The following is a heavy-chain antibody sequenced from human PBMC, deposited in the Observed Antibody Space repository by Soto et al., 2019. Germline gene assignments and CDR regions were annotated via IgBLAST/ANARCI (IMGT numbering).Heavy chain of an antibody. V-gene: IGHV4-39*01. CDR2: IYYSGST. J-gene: IGHJ4*02. CDR1: GGSISSSSYY. CDR3: ATGPAGIDY. Sequence: SETLSLTCTVSGGSISSSSYYWCWIRQPPGKGLEWIGSIYYSGSTYYNPSLKSRVTISVDTSKNQFSLKLSSVTAADTAVYYCATGPAGIDYWGQGTLVTVSS. D-gene: IGHD3-10*01.